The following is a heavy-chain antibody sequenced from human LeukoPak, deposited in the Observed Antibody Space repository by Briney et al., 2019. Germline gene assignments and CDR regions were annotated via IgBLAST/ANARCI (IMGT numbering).Heavy chain of an antibody. CDR1: GFTFSSSL. J-gene: IGHJ4*02. CDR3: ARISTAVAGADY. D-gene: IGHD6-19*01. Sequence: GSLRLSCGAYGFTFSSSLMRWVRQAPGKGLEWVANIKKDGSEKYYVDSVKGRFTISRDNTKNSLYLQMDSLRAEDTAVYYCARISTAVAGADYWGQGTLVTVSS. V-gene: IGHV3-7*01. CDR2: IKKDGSEK.